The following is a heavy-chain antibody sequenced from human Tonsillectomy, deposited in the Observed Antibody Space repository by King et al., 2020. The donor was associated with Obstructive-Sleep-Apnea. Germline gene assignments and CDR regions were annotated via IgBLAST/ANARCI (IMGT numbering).Heavy chain of an antibody. D-gene: IGHD3-10*01. J-gene: IGHJ6*02. CDR3: AGGYMLRVVNDGMDC. V-gene: IGHV4-34*01. CDR2: INHSGST. Sequence: VQLQQWGVRLLKPSETLSLTCGVSGGSLSGHYWSWIRQSPAKGLEWIGDINHSGSTNDNPSLKSRVTISLDTSNNQFSLKLRSVTAADTAVDYCAGGYMLRVVNDGMDCGGQGTAVTVSS. CDR1: GGSLSGHY.